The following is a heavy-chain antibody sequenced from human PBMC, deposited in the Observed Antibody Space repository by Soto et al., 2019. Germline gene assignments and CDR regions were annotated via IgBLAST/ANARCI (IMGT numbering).Heavy chain of an antibody. V-gene: IGHV4-34*01. Sequence: SETLSLTCAVYGGSFSGYYWSWIRQPPGKGLEWIGEINHSGSTNYNPSLKSRVTISVDTSKNQFSLKLSSVTAADTAVYFCARSGDCTGTSCHLRGPFDSWGPGTLVTVSS. CDR1: GGSFSGYY. CDR3: ARSGDCTGTSCHLRGPFDS. J-gene: IGHJ4*02. D-gene: IGHD2-8*02. CDR2: INHSGST.